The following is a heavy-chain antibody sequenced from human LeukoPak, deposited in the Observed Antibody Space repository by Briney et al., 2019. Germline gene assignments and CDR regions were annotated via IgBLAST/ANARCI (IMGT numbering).Heavy chain of an antibody. CDR1: GYTFTDYY. CDR3: ARDLDVD. J-gene: IGHJ4*02. D-gene: IGHD1-1*01. Sequence: ASVKVSCKASGYTFTDYYMHWVRQAPGQGLEWMGRINPNSGGTKYAQKFQGRVTMTRDTSISTAYMELSRLKSDDTAVYYCARDLDVDWGQGTLVIVSS. V-gene: IGHV1-2*02. CDR2: INPNSGGT.